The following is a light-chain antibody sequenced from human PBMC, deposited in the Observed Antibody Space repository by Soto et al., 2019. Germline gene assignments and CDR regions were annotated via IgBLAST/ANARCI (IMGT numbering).Light chain of an antibody. J-gene: IGKJ2*01. CDR1: QSLTTNY. CDR2: GAS. CDR3: QHYGRSPLMYT. Sequence: EIVLTQSPGTLSLSPGERVTLSCRASQSLTTNYLAWYQQKPRQAPRLLIYGASNRATGVPDRFSGSGSGTDFTLTITRLEPEDFAVYYCQHYGRSPLMYTFGQGTKLGVK. V-gene: IGKV3-20*01.